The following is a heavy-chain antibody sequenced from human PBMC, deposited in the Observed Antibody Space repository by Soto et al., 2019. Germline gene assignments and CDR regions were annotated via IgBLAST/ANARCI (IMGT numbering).Heavy chain of an antibody. CDR2: TIPIFGTA. V-gene: IGHV1-69*12. CDR3: ATPYGDYEESSWFDP. D-gene: IGHD4-17*01. CDR1: GGTFSSYA. Sequence: QVQLVQSGAEVKKPGSSVKVSCKASGGTFSSYAISWVRQAPGQGLEWMGGTIPIFGTANYAQKFQGRVTITADESTSTDYMELRSLRSEDTAAYYCATPYGDYEESSWFDPWGQGTLVTVSS. J-gene: IGHJ5*02.